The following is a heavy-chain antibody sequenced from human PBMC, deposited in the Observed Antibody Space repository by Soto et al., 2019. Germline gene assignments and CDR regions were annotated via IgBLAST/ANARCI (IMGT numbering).Heavy chain of an antibody. CDR2: IYYNGNT. Sequence: PSETLSLTCTVSRGSISTYYWSWIRQPPGKGLECIGYIYYNGNTNYNPSLKSRVTTSVDTSKNQFTLNLNSVTAADTAVYYCARHATRSYDYWGQGTLVTVSS. V-gene: IGHV4-59*08. CDR1: RGSISTYY. J-gene: IGHJ4*02. CDR3: ARHATRSYDY.